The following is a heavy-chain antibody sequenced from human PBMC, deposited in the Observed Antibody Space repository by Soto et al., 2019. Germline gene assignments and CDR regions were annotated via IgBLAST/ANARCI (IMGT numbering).Heavy chain of an antibody. V-gene: IGHV3-72*01. CDR1: GFTFSDYY. Sequence: EVQLVESGGGLVQPGGSLRLSCAGSGFTFSDYYIDWVRQAPGKGLEWVGRSRAKGNSYSTDYAASVKGRFTVSRDASKNSLYLQMNSLKTEDTALYYCTRSIVGTTSSDYWGQGTLVTVSS. D-gene: IGHD1-26*01. J-gene: IGHJ4*02. CDR3: TRSIVGTTSSDY. CDR2: SRAKGNSYST.